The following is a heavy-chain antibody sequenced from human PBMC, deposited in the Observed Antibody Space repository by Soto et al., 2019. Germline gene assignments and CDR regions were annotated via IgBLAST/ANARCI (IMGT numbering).Heavy chain of an antibody. J-gene: IGHJ4*02. CDR1: AFTSSSYA. CDR3: AKLLGDSLYYPTGY. Sequence: EVQLLESGGGLVQPGGSLRLSCAASAFTSSSYAMSWVRQAPGKGLEWVSTIGGGGGSSTYYADSVKGRFTTCRDNSKNTLFLQMNSLRAEDTALYYCAKLLGDSLYYPTGYWGQGTLVTVSS. CDR2: IGGGGGSST. V-gene: IGHV3-23*01. D-gene: IGHD3-22*01.